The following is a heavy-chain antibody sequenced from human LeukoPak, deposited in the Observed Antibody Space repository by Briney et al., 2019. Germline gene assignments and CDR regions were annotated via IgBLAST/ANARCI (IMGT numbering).Heavy chain of an antibody. D-gene: IGHD4/OR15-4a*01. Sequence: GASVKVSCTASGYTFTSYDINWVRQATGQGVEWMGWMNPNSGNTGYAQKFQGRVTMTRNTSISTAYMELSSLRSEDTAVYYCARGDEGLRDYYYYYYMDVWGKGTTVTVSS. V-gene: IGHV1-8*01. CDR3: ARGDEGLRDYYYYYYMDV. J-gene: IGHJ6*03. CDR2: MNPNSGNT. CDR1: GYTFTSYD.